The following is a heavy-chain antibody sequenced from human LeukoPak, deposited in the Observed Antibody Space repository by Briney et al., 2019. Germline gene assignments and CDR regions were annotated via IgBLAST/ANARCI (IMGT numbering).Heavy chain of an antibody. Sequence: SETLSLTCAVSSYSISSGYYWGWIRQPPGKGLEWIGSIYHSGSTYYNPSLKSRVTISVDTSKNQFSLKLSSVTAADTAVYYCARVGSYPSGPSFFDYWGQGTLVTVSP. CDR1: SYSISSGYY. CDR2: IYHSGST. CDR3: ARVGSYPSGPSFFDY. V-gene: IGHV4-38-2*01. D-gene: IGHD1-26*01. J-gene: IGHJ4*02.